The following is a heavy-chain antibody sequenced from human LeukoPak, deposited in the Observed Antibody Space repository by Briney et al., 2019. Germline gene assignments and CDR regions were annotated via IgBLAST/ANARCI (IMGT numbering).Heavy chain of an antibody. CDR2: IYPGDSDT. CDR3: VRVGTKTPIDH. CDR1: GYGFATYW. J-gene: IGHJ5*02. V-gene: IGHV5-51*01. D-gene: IGHD1-7*01. Sequence: GESLKIACEGSGYGFATYWIGWVRLMPGKGLEWMGVIYPGDSDTRYSPSFQGQFSFSADKSINTAYLWWSSLRASDTALYYCVRVGTKTPIDHWGQGTLVTVSS.